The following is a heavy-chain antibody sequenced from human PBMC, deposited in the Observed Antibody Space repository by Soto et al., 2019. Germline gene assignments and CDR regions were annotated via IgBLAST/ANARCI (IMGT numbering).Heavy chain of an antibody. CDR1: GFTFSSYS. V-gene: IGHV3-21*01. J-gene: IGHJ2*01. CDR3: ARGINWNYPTVWYFDL. D-gene: IGHD1-7*01. Sequence: GGSLRLSCAASGFTFSSYSMNWVRQAPGKGLEWVSSISSSSSYIYYADSVKGRFTISRDNAKNSLYLQMNSLRAEDTAVYYCARGINWNYPTVWYFDLWGRGTLVTVSS. CDR2: ISSSSSYI.